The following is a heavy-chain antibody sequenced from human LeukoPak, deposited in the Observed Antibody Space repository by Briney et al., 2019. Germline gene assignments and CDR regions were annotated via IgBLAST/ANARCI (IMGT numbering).Heavy chain of an antibody. CDR2: LSGSGYNT. Sequence: GGSLRLSCAASGFTFSSYALSWVRPAPGKGLEWVSSLSGSGYNTYYADSVKGRFTISRDNSKNTVYLQMNSLRAEDTAVYYGSKDPYGPRYFGFLGQGNLVPVSS. V-gene: IGHV3-23*01. J-gene: IGHJ4*02. D-gene: IGHD4-17*01. CDR1: GFTFSSYA. CDR3: SKDPYGPRYFGF.